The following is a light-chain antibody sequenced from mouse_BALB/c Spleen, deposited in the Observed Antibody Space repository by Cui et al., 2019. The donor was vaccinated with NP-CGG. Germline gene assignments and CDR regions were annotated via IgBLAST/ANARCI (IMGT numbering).Light chain of an antibody. CDR3: ALWYSNHWV. CDR1: TGAVTTSNY. J-gene: IGLJ1*01. V-gene: IGLV1*01. Sequence: DVVTQEYELTTSPGETVTFTCRSSTGAVTTSNYANWVQEKPDHLFTGLIGGTNNRVPGVPARFSGSLIGDKAVLTITGAQTEDEAIYFCALWYSNHWVFGGGTKLTVL. CDR2: GTN.